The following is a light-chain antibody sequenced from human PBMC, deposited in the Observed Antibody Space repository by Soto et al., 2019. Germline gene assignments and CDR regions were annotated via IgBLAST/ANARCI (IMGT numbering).Light chain of an antibody. CDR1: QSVSSSY. V-gene: IGKV3-20*01. Sequence: EIVLTQSPGTLSLSPGERATLSCRASQSVSSSYLAWYQQKPGQAPRLLIYGASSKATGIPERFSGSGAGTDFTLTISRLEPEDFAVYYCQQYGSSPWTFGKGTKVDIK. CDR3: QQYGSSPWT. J-gene: IGKJ1*01. CDR2: GAS.